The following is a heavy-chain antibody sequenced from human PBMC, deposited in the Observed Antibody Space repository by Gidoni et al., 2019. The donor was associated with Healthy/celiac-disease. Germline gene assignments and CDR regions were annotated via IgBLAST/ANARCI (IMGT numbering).Heavy chain of an antibody. CDR1: GFPFSDYY. Sequence: QVQLVESGGGLVKPGGSLTLSCAASGFPFSDYYMSWIRPAPGKKLEWVSDISSSSSYTKYADSVKGRFTSSRDNAKNSLYLQMNSLRAEDTAVYYCARYYYDSSGYAFDIWGQGTMVTVSS. D-gene: IGHD3-22*01. CDR2: ISSSSSYT. J-gene: IGHJ3*02. CDR3: ARYYYDSSGYAFDI. V-gene: IGHV3-11*06.